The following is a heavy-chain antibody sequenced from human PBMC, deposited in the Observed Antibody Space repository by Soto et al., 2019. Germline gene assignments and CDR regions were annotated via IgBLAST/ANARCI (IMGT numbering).Heavy chain of an antibody. J-gene: IGHJ4*02. Sequence: SETLSLTFTVSGGSVSSGSYYWSWIRQPPGKGLEWIGYIYYSGSTNYNPSLKSRVTISVDTSKNQFSLKLSSVTAADTAVYYCAASWYSDDYWGQGTLVTVSS. CDR3: AASWYSDDY. V-gene: IGHV4-61*01. D-gene: IGHD2-21*01. CDR1: GGSVSSGSYY. CDR2: IYYSGST.